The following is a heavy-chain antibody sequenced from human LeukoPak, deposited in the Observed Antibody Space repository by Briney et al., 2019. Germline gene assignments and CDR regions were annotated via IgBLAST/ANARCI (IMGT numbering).Heavy chain of an antibody. CDR1: GFTFSAYG. Sequence: PGGSLRLSCAASGFTFSAYGIHWVRHAPGKGLEWVALISPDGSDKFYTDSVKGRFTISRDNSKNTLYLQMSSLRAEDTAVYYCAKRPASGSYVGAFDIWGQGQWSPSLQ. D-gene: IGHD3-10*01. CDR2: ISPDGSDK. CDR3: AKRPASGSYVGAFDI. J-gene: IGHJ3*02. V-gene: IGHV3-30*18.